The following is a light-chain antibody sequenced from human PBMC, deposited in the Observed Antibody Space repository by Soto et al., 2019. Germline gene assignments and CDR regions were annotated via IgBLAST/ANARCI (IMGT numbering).Light chain of an antibody. J-gene: IGKJ5*01. CDR1: HSVSRTY. V-gene: IGKV3-20*01. Sequence: EIVLTQSPGTLSLSPVERANLSCRASHSVSRTYLAWYQQKPGQAPRLLIYGASDRATGTPDRFSGSGSGTDFTLTISRLEPEDSAVYYCQQFDDSVTFGQGTRLEIK. CDR2: GAS. CDR3: QQFDDSVT.